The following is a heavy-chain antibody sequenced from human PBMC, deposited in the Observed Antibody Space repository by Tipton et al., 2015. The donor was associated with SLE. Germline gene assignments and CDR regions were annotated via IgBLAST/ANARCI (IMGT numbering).Heavy chain of an antibody. CDR1: GYPFSRYG. V-gene: IGHV1-18*01. CDR3: AFATVLAGVTWGRRERREGVERMRWSGRNKDNANYAQNRQGIATMTTETSTCTAYKGL. D-gene: IGHD3-3*01. J-gene: IGHJ4*02. Sequence: QLVQSGGEVKKPGASVKVSCKASGYPFSRYGITWMRQAPGQGLEWMGWISGNNVNTNYAQKLQGRVTMTTDTSTSTAYMELRSLRSDDTAVYYCAFATVLAGVTWGRRERREGVERMRWSGRNKDNANYAQNRQGIATMTTETSTCTAYKGLRGQRT. CDR2: ISGNNVNT.